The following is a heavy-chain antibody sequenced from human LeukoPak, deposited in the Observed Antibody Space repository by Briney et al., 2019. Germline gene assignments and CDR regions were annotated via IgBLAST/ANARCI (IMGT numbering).Heavy chain of an antibody. CDR3: AKAGLSH. Sequence: HTGGSLRLSCAASGFTFSSYEMNWVRQAPGKGLEWVAYISTSGSSRYYADSVKGRFTISRDNAKNSLYLQLNSLRAEDTAVYYWAKAGLSHWGQGTLVTVSS. V-gene: IGHV3-48*03. J-gene: IGHJ4*02. D-gene: IGHD2/OR15-2a*01. CDR1: GFTFSSYE. CDR2: ISTSGSSR.